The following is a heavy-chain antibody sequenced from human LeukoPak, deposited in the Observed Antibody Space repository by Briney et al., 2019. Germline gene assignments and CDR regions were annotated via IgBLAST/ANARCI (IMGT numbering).Heavy chain of an antibody. CDR1: GYTFTSYA. CDR3: ARARVITLYYFDY. CDR2: INAGNGNT. V-gene: IGHV1-3*01. J-gene: IGHJ4*02. Sequence: ASVKVSCKASGYTFTSYAMHWVRQAPGQRLEWLGWINAGNGNTKYSQKFQGRVTITRDTSASTAYMELSSLRSEDTAVYYCARARVITLYYFDYWGQGTLVTVSS. D-gene: IGHD3-10*01.